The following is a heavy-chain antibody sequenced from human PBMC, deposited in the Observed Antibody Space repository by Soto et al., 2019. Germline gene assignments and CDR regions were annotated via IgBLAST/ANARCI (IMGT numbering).Heavy chain of an antibody. V-gene: IGHV4-31*03. Sequence: QLQLQESGPGLVKPSQTLSLSCTVSGGSCSSGGYYWSWIRQLPGKGLEWIGYIYYSGSTYYNPSLKSRFTISLDTSKNQFPLKLSSVTAADTAVYYCARATSFSGHHGYWGQGTLVTVAS. CDR3: ARATSFSGHHGY. J-gene: IGHJ4*02. D-gene: IGHD2-8*02. CDR1: GGSCSSGGYY. CDR2: IYYSGST.